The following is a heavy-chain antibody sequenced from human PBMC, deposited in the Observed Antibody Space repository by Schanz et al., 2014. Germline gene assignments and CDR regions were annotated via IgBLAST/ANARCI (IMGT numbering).Heavy chain of an antibody. J-gene: IGHJ6*02. CDR1: GFTFNNYG. CDR3: AKGSMAARPLLPTDYYFYGTDI. Sequence: QVQPVESGGGVVRPGRSLRLSCAASGFTFNNYGMHWVRQAPGKGLEWVAVIWYDGTDRYYADSVKGRFTISRDNSKNTLYLQMNSLRAEDTAVYYCAKGSMAARPLLPTDYYFYGTDIWGQGTTVTVSS. D-gene: IGHD6-6*01. V-gene: IGHV3-33*06. CDR2: IWYDGTDR.